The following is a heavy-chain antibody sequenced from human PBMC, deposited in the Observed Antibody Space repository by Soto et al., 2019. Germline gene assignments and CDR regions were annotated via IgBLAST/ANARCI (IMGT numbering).Heavy chain of an antibody. Sequence: WTWIRQSPGKGLEWVGYIYYTGITNYNPSLKRRVTISLDRSKNQFSLKLDSVTAADTAVYYCARALDYDFRGGRNWFDPWGQGTLVTVSS. J-gene: IGHJ5*02. D-gene: IGHD3-3*01. CDR2: IYYTGIT. V-gene: IGHV4-59*01. CDR3: ARALDYDFRGGRNWFDP.